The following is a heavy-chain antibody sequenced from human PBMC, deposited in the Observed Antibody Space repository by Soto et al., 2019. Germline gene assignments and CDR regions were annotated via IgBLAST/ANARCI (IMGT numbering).Heavy chain of an antibody. CDR1: GFTFSSYS. V-gene: IGHV3-48*01. CDR3: ARVNGGSGSYYNHYYYDGMDV. J-gene: IGHJ6*01. D-gene: IGHD3-10*01. Sequence: PGGSLRLSCAASGFTFSSYSMNWVRQAPGKGLEWVSYISSSSSTIYYADSVKGRFTISRDNAKDSLYLQMNSLRAEDTAVYYCARVNGGSGSYYNHYYYDGMDVWGQGTTVTVSS. CDR2: ISSSSSTI.